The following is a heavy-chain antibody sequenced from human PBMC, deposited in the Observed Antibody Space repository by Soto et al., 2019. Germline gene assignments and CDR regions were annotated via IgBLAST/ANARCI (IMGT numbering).Heavy chain of an antibody. Sequence: SETLSLTCTVFGTSISTVDYSWAWIRQAPGKGLEWIGYIYFSGSTYYNPSLKSRVAISVDTTKNQFSLQLRSVTAADTAVYFCYSEGSWGQGTMVTVYS. CDR3: YSEGS. V-gene: IGHV4-30-4*08. CDR2: IYFSGST. D-gene: IGHD2-15*01. J-gene: IGHJ5*02. CDR1: GTSISTVDYS.